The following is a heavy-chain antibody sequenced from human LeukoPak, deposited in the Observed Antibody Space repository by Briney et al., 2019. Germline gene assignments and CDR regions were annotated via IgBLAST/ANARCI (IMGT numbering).Heavy chain of an antibody. CDR3: AMYSSAWYAVY. CDR1: GFTFSSYV. Sequence: PGGSLRLSCAASGFTFSSYVMNWVRQAPGKGLEWVSVIHPGGTIYYADSVKGTFTISRDNSKNALYLEMNTLRVEDTAVYYCAMYSSAWYAVYWGQGTLVTVSS. V-gene: IGHV3-66*01. CDR2: IHPGGTI. D-gene: IGHD6-19*01. J-gene: IGHJ4*02.